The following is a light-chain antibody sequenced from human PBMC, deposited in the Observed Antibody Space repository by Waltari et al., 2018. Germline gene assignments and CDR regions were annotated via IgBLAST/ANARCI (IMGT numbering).Light chain of an antibody. V-gene: IGLV1-40*01. CDR3: QSYDSILSGGV. CDR1: RFNIGAGDV. CDR2: SNS. J-gene: IGLJ2*01. Sequence: QSVLTQPPTVSGAPGQRVTLPCTGGRFNIGAGDVVNRHQQPPGTAPKLLICSNSHRPSGVPDRFSGSKSGTSASLAITGLQAEDEADYYCQSYDSILSGGVFGGGTKLTVL.